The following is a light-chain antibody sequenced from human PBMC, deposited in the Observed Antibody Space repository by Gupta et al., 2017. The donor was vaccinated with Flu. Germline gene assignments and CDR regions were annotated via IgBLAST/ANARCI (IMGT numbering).Light chain of an antibody. CDR3: SSYANSDIYV. V-gene: IGLV2-23*01. Sequence: SALPQPASGSGSPSQSITISCTGTSSDVGSYNVVSWYQQHPGKAPKLIIYEGRKRTAGVSNRFSAAKSGTTASLTISALKEEDDADYYCSSYANSDIYVFGTGTKVTVL. CDR2: EGR. CDR1: SSDVGSYNV. J-gene: IGLJ1*01.